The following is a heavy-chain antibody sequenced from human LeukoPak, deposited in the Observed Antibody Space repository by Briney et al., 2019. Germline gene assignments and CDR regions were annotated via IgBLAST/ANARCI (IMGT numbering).Heavy chain of an antibody. CDR2: IFYSGDT. CDR3: ARLVGGYPYPFDF. CDR1: GGSISNYY. D-gene: IGHD5-18*01. Sequence: PSETLSLTCTVSGGSISNYYWSWIRQPPGKGLEWIGYIFYSGDTNYSPSLKSRVTISVDRPKNQFSLKLTSVTAADTAVYYCARLVGGYPYPFDFWGQGTLVTVSS. J-gene: IGHJ4*02. V-gene: IGHV4-59*08.